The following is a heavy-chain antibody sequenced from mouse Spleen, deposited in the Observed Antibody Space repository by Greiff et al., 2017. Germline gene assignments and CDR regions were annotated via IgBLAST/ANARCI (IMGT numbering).Heavy chain of an antibody. CDR3: ARPLYYDYDEGFAY. D-gene: IGHD2-4*01. J-gene: IGHJ3*01. CDR1: GFTFSSYT. CDR2: ISSGGGNT. Sequence: EVKLVESGGGLVKPGGSLKLSCAASGFTFSSYTMSWVRQTPAKRLEWVATISSGGGNTYYPDSVKGRFTISRDNARNTLYLQMSSLRSEDTAMYYCARPLYYDYDEGFAYWGQGTLVTVSA. V-gene: IGHV5-9*04.